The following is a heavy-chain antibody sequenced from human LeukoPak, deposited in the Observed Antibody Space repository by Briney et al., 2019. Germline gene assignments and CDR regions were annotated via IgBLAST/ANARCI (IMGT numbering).Heavy chain of an antibody. CDR3: ARGSPNRGAAGNVPNDY. Sequence: GASVKVSCKASGYTFTGYYIHWVRQAPGQGLGWMGWINPNSSDTKNAQRFQGRLTMTGDTSISTAYMELSGLRSDDTAVYYCARGSPNRGAAGNVPNDYWGQGTLVTVSS. J-gene: IGHJ4*02. V-gene: IGHV1-2*02. CDR1: GYTFTGYY. D-gene: IGHD6-13*01. CDR2: INPNSSDT.